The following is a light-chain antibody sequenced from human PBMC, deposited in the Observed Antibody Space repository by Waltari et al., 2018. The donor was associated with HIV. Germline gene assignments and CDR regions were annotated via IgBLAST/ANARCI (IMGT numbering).Light chain of an antibody. Sequence: QSALTQPPSASGSPGQSVTIPCTGTSSHVGGSYYFSWHQQHPGKAPKLIIYEVTTRPSGVPDRFSASKSGNTASLTVSGLQAEDEADYYCSSYVVSDNYVFGTGTKLTVL. V-gene: IGLV2-8*01. CDR2: EVT. CDR1: SSHVGGSYY. CDR3: SSYVVSDNYV. J-gene: IGLJ1*01.